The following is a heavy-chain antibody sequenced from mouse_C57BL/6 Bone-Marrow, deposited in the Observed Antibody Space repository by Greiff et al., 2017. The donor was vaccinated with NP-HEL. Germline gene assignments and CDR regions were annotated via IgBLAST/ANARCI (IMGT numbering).Heavy chain of an antibody. Sequence: QVQLQQSGPELVKPGASVKISCKASGYAFSSSWMNWVKQRPGKGLECIGRIYPGDGDTNYNGKFKGKATLTADKSSSTAYMQLSSLTSEDSAVYFCATITTVVYFDYWGQGTTLTVSS. J-gene: IGHJ2*01. D-gene: IGHD1-1*01. CDR3: ATITTVVYFDY. CDR1: GYAFSSSW. V-gene: IGHV1-82*01. CDR2: IYPGDGDT.